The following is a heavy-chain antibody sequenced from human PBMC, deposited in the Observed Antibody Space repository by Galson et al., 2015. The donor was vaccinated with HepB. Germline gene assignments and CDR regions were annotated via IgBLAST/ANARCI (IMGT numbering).Heavy chain of an antibody. V-gene: IGHV3-30*04. Sequence: SLRLSCAASGFTFSSYAMHWVRQAPGKGLEWVAVISYDGSNKYYADSVKGRFTISRDNSKNTLYLQMNSLRAEDTAVYYCARDHFSYWGQGTLVTVSS. CDR1: GFTFSSYA. CDR3: ARDHFSY. CDR2: ISYDGSNK. J-gene: IGHJ4*02.